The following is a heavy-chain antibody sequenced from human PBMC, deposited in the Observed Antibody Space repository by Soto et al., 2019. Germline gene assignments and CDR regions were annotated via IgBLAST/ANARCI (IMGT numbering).Heavy chain of an antibody. CDR2: ISGSGGST. CDR1: GFTFSSYA. D-gene: IGHD3-9*01. CDR3: AKDPGFDWLSNPIDY. Sequence: PGGSLRLSCAASGFTFSSYAMSWVRQAPGKGLEWVSAISGSGGSTYYADSVKGRFTISRDNSKNTLYLQMNSLRAEDTAVYYCAKDPGFDWLSNPIDYWGQGTLVTVSS. J-gene: IGHJ4*02. V-gene: IGHV3-23*01.